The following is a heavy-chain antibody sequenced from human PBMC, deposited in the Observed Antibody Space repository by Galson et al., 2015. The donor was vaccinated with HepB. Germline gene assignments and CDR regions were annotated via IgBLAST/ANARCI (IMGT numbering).Heavy chain of an antibody. Sequence: SLRLSCAASGFTFSSYGLHWVRQAPGKELEWVAVIWYDGSNKYYADSVKGRFTISRDNSKNTLYLQMNSLRVEDTAVYYCARDGLGELSYDYWGQGTLVTVSS. D-gene: IGHD3-16*02. J-gene: IGHJ4*02. CDR2: IWYDGSNK. CDR1: GFTFSSYG. CDR3: ARDGLGELSYDY. V-gene: IGHV3-33*01.